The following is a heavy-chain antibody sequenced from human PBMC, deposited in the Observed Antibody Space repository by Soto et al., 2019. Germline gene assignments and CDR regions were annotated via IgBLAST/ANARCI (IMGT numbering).Heavy chain of an antibody. CDR3: ARVKTLEWLRPNYFDY. CDR1: GGSISSYY. V-gene: IGHV4-59*01. J-gene: IGHJ4*02. D-gene: IGHD5-12*01. CDR2: IYYSGST. Sequence: QVQLQESGPGLVKPSETLSLTCTVSGGSISSYYWSWIRQPPGKGLEWIGYIYYSGSTNYNPSLKSRVTISVDTSKNQVSLKLSSVTAADTAVYYCARVKTLEWLRPNYFDYWGQGTLVTVSS.